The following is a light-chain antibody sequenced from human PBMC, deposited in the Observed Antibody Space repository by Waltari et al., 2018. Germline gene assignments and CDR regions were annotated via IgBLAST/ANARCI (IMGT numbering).Light chain of an antibody. J-gene: IGLJ2*01. CDR3: CSYAGSSTVV. Sequence: QSALTQPASVSGSPGQPITLPCPGTSSDVGSYNLVSWYQQHPGKAPKLMIYEGSKRPSGVSNRFSGSKSGNTASLTISGLQAEDEADYYCCSYAGSSTVVFGGGTKLTVL. V-gene: IGLV2-23*01. CDR1: SSDVGSYNL. CDR2: EGS.